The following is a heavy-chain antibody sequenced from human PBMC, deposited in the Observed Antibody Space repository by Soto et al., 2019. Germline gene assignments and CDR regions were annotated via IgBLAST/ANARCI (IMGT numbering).Heavy chain of an antibody. CDR2: LYYGRSA. V-gene: IGHV4-59*01. CDR3: PLRSTAVVPEY. J-gene: IGHJ4*02. D-gene: IGHD3-22*01. CDR1: GDSISSYY. Sequence: QVQLQESGPGLVKPSETLSLTCAVSGDSISSYYCMWIRQPPGKGLESIGYLYYGRSANYNPSLKSRVTLSVDTSTNQCSLTLSSMTAPDTAVYYCPLRSTAVVPEYWGQGTLVTVSS.